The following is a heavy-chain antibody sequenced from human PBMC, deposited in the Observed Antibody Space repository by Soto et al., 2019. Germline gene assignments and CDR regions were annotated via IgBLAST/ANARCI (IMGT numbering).Heavy chain of an antibody. CDR1: GYTFTSYA. V-gene: IGHV1-3*01. CDR2: INAGNGNT. J-gene: IGHJ6*02. CDR3: ARDRGYSGSYYYYGMDV. Sequence: ASVKVSCKASGYTFTSYAMHWVRQAPGQRLEWMGWINAGNGNTKYSQKFQGRVTITRDTSASTAYMELSSLRSEDTAVYYCARDRGYSGSYYYYGMDVWGQGTTVTVSS. D-gene: IGHD1-26*01.